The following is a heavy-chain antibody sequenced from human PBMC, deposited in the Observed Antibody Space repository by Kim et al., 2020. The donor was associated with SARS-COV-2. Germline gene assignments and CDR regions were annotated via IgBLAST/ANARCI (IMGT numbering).Heavy chain of an antibody. CDR3: ARGPSLRQWWGFDY. CDR2: INHSGST. J-gene: IGHJ4*02. V-gene: IGHV4-34*01. D-gene: IGHD2-15*01. Sequence: SETLSLTCAVYGGSFSGYYWSWIRQPPGKWLEWIGEINHSGSTNYNPSLKSRVTISVDTSKNQFSLKLSSVTAADTAVYYCARGPSLRQWWGFDYWGQGTLVTVSS. CDR1: GGSFSGYY.